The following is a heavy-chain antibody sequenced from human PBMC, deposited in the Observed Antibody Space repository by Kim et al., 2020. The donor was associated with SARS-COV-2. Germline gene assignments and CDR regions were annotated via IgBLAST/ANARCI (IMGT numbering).Heavy chain of an antibody. CDR3: ARDQVVVVPAAMVYYGMDV. J-gene: IGHJ6*02. CDR1: GFTFSSYS. CDR2: ISSSSSYI. Sequence: GGSLRLSCAASGFTFSSYSMNWVRQAPGKGLEWVSSISSSSSYIYYADSVKGRFTISRDNAKNSLYLQMNSLRAEDTAVYYCARDQVVVVPAAMVYYGMDVWGQGTTVTVSS. V-gene: IGHV3-21*01. D-gene: IGHD2-2*01.